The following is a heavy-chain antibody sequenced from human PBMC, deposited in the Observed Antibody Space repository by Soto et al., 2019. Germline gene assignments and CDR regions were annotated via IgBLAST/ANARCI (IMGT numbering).Heavy chain of an antibody. CDR2: ISYDGSNK. D-gene: IGHD3-3*01. CDR1: GFTFSSYA. Sequence: QVQLVESGGGVVQPGRSLRLSCAASGFTFSSYAMHRVRQAPGKGLEWVAVISYDGSNKYYSDSVKGRFTICRDNSKNTLYLQMNSLRAEDTAVYYCARGVEDTIFGWVHNNWFDPWGQGTLVTVSS. CDR3: ARGVEDTIFGWVHNNWFDP. J-gene: IGHJ5*02. V-gene: IGHV3-30-3*01.